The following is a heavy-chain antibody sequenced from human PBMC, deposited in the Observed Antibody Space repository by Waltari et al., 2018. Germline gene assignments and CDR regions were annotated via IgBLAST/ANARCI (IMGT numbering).Heavy chain of an antibody. CDR1: GFTFSSYA. CDR3: AKDLDYGDYPGCDY. D-gene: IGHD4-17*01. J-gene: IGHJ4*02. CDR2: IYSGGST. Sequence: EVQLLESGGGLVQPGGSLRLSCAASGFTFSSYAMSWVRQAPGKGLEWVSVIYSGGSTYYADSVKGRFTISRDNSKNTLYLQMNSLRAEDTAVYYCAKDLDYGDYPGCDYWGQGTLVTVSS. V-gene: IGHV3-23*03.